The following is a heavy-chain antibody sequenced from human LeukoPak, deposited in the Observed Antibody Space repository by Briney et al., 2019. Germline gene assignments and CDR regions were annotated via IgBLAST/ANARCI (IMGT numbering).Heavy chain of an antibody. V-gene: IGHV4-31*03. D-gene: IGHD6-13*01. J-gene: IGHJ4*02. CDR2: IYYSGST. CDR1: GGSISSGGYY. Sequence: PSQTLSLTCTVSGGSISSGGYYWSWIRQHPGKGLEWIGYIYYSGSTYYNPSLKSRVTISVDTPKNQFSLMLRSVTAADTAVYYCARQIAATDDPKLRVGDFWGQGTLVTVYS. CDR3: ARQIAATDDPKLRVGDF.